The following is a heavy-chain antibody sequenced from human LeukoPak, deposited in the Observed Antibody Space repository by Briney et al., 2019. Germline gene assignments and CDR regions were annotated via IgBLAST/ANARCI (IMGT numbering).Heavy chain of an antibody. CDR3: ARLDTAMAFDY. D-gene: IGHD5-18*01. CDR2: INHSGST. Sequence: SETLSLTCAVYGGSFSDFYWSWIRQPPGKGLEWIGEINHSGSTNYNPSLKSRVTISVDTSKNQFSLKLSSVTAADTAVYYCARLDTAMAFDYWGQGTLVTVSS. V-gene: IGHV4-34*01. CDR1: GGSFSDFY. J-gene: IGHJ4*02.